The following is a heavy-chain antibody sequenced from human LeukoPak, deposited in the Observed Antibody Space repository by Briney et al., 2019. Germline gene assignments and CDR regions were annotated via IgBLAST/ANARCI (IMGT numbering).Heavy chain of an antibody. Sequence: PGGSLRLSCAASGFIFSNYWIHWVRQAPEKGLVWVSRINSDGSNTIYADSVKGRFTISRDNAKNTLYLQMNNLRAEDTAVYYCARVGSTTDYWGQGTPVTVSS. CDR2: INSDGSNT. J-gene: IGHJ4*02. CDR3: ARVGSTTDY. CDR1: GFIFSNYW. V-gene: IGHV3-74*01. D-gene: IGHD2/OR15-2a*01.